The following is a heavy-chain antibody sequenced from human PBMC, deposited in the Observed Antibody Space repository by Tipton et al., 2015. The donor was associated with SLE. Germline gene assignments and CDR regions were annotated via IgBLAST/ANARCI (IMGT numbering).Heavy chain of an antibody. D-gene: IGHD5-24*01. CDR1: GGSFSGYY. Sequence: LRLSCAVYGGSFSGYYWSWIRQPPGKGLEWIGEINHSGSTNYNPSLKSRVTISVDTSKNQFSLKLSSVTAADTAVYYCARARGDGSYSAFDIWGQGTMVPVSS. J-gene: IGHJ3*02. V-gene: IGHV4-34*01. CDR2: INHSGST. CDR3: ARARGDGSYSAFDI.